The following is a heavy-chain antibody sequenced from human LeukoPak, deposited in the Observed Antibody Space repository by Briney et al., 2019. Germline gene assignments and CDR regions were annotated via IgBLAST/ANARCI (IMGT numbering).Heavy chain of an antibody. D-gene: IGHD2-15*01. CDR2: ISPSGGST. Sequence: ASVKVSCKAFGYTFTSNYMHWVRQAPGQGPEWMGVISPSGGSTTYAQKFQGRVTLTRDMSTSTDYLELSSLRSEDTAVYYCARETCSGGSCLYYFDYWGQGTLVTVSS. CDR1: GYTFTSNY. CDR3: ARETCSGGSCLYYFDY. J-gene: IGHJ4*02. V-gene: IGHV1-46*01.